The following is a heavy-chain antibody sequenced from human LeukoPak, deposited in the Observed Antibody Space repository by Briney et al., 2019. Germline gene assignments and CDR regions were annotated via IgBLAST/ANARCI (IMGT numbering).Heavy chain of an antibody. CDR1: GDSISSGSYY. V-gene: IGHV4-61*02. CDR2: IYSSGST. CDR3: ARGRVEMATIDFDS. J-gene: IGHJ4*02. Sequence: SETLSLTCTVSGDSISSGSYYWSWIRQPAGKGLEWIGRIYSSGSTNYNPSLKSQVTISVDTSKNQFSLQPRTVPAADTAIYYCARGRVEMATIDFDSWGQGTLVTVSS. D-gene: IGHD5-24*01.